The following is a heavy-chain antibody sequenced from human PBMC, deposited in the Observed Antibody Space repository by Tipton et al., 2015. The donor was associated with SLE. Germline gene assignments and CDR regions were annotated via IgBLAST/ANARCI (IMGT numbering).Heavy chain of an antibody. CDR2: IYYSGST. J-gene: IGHJ6*03. V-gene: IGHV4-30-4*01. CDR3: ARIAAAFFYYMDV. D-gene: IGHD6-13*01. Sequence: TLSLTCTVSGGSISSGDYYWSWIRQPPGKGLEWIGYIYYSGSTYYNPSLKSRVTISVDTSKNQFSRKLSSVTAADTAVYYCARIAAAFFYYMDVWGKGTTVTVSS. CDR1: GGSISSGDYY.